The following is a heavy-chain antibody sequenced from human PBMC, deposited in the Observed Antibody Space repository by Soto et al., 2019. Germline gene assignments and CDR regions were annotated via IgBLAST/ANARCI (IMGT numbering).Heavy chain of an antibody. CDR3: ARSAAVKSAQGYNFYGMEG. Sequence: SVQASCTASGGPLTHYAISWVRQAPGQGLAWMGGTIPVFKASNYAQNFQGRLSITADESMTTAYMDLSGLRSDDTAVYYCARSAAVKSAQGYNFYGMEGWGPGTRVTVAS. CDR1: GGPLTHYA. CDR2: TIPVFKAS. J-gene: IGHJ6*02. V-gene: IGHV1-69*01. D-gene: IGHD3-16*02.